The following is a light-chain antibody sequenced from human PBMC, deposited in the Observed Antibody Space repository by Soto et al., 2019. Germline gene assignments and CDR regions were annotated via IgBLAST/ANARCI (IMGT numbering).Light chain of an antibody. CDR3: QQYYTQPPT. J-gene: IGKJ2*01. CDR1: RSVFYSSNNKNY. V-gene: IGKV4-1*01. Sequence: DTVMTQSPESLAVSLGERATINCTSSRSVFYSSNNKNYLTWYQQKPGQPPKLLIYWASNRESGVPARFSGSGSGTDFTLSISSLQAEDMAVYYCQQYYTQPPTFGQGTKLEIK. CDR2: WAS.